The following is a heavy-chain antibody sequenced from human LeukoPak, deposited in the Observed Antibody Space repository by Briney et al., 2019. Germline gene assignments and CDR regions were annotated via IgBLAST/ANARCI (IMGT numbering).Heavy chain of an antibody. CDR1: GGSFSGYY. Sequence: PSETLSFTCAVYGGSFSGYYWSWIRQPPGKGLEWIGEINHSGSTNYNPSLKSRVTISVDTSKNQFSLKLSSVTAADTAVYYCAREDSSAAFDIWGQGTMVTVSS. J-gene: IGHJ3*02. CDR3: AREDSSAAFDI. V-gene: IGHV4-34*01. CDR2: INHSGST. D-gene: IGHD3-22*01.